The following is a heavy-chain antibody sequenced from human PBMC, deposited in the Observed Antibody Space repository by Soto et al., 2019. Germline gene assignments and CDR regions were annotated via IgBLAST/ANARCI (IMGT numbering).Heavy chain of an antibody. D-gene: IGHD6-19*01. Sequence: ASVKVSCKASGYTFTSYDINWVRQATGQGLEWMGWMNPNSGNTGYAQKFQGRVTMTRNTSISTAYMELSSLRSEDTAVYYCATAVAGTYNAFDNWGQGTMVTVSS. CDR1: GYTFTSYD. CDR3: ATAVAGTYNAFDN. J-gene: IGHJ3*02. CDR2: MNPNSGNT. V-gene: IGHV1-8*01.